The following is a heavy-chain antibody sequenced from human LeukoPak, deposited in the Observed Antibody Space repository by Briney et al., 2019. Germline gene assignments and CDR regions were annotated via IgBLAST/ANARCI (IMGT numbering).Heavy chain of an antibody. Sequence: XXTLSLTCAVYGGSFSGYYWNWIRQPPGKGLEWIGEINHSGSTNYNPSLKSRVTISVDTSKNQFSLKLSSVTAADTAVYYCARTYDSSGYGIDYWGQGTLVTVSS. CDR2: INHSGST. D-gene: IGHD3-22*01. J-gene: IGHJ4*02. CDR3: ARTYDSSGYGIDY. CDR1: GGSFSGYY. V-gene: IGHV4-34*01.